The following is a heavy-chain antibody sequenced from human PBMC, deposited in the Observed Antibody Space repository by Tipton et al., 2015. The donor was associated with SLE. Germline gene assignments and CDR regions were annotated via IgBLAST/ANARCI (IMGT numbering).Heavy chain of an antibody. CDR3: ARGVGGWLYYSDY. CDR2: ISSSGNYV. Sequence: SLRLSCAASGFTFSHYAMNWVRQAPGKGLEWASSISSSGNYVYYSDSVEGRITISRDNDKNSLYLQMSSLRVEDTALYFCARGVGGWLYYSDYWGQGTLVTVSS. CDR1: GFTFSHYA. J-gene: IGHJ4*02. D-gene: IGHD6-19*01. V-gene: IGHV3-21*04.